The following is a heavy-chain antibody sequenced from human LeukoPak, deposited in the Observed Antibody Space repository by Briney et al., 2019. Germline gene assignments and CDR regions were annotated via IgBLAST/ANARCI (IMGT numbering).Heavy chain of an antibody. J-gene: IGHJ4*02. CDR2: IIPIFGTA. Sequence: SVKVSCKASGYTFTGYYMHWVRQAPGQGLEWMGGIIPIFGTANYAQQFQGRVTITADKSTSTAYMELSSLRSEDTAVYYCARDRYSSGWYSDFDYWGQGTLVTVSS. CDR1: GYTFTGYY. CDR3: ARDRYSSGWYSDFDY. V-gene: IGHV1-69*06. D-gene: IGHD6-19*01.